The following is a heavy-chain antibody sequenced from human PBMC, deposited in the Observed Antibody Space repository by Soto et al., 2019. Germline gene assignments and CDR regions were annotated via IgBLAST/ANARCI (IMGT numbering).Heavy chain of an antibody. J-gene: IGHJ4*02. CDR1: GGIFRTYA. Sequence: QVQLVQSGAEVKKPGSSVQVSCQASGGIFRTYAISWLRQAPGQGLEWMGGIIPLFGTPNYAQRFQGRVTITADESTSTAYMELSRLRSEDTAVYYCARDRDDYGSGNYYNRIDFWGQGTLVTVSS. CDR3: ARDRDDYGSGNYYNRIDF. D-gene: IGHD3-10*01. CDR2: IIPLFGTP. V-gene: IGHV1-69*01.